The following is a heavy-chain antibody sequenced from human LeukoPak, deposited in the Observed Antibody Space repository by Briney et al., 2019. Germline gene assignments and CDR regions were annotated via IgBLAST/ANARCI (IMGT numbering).Heavy chain of an antibody. CDR3: ARDRIQLWSHDY. V-gene: IGHV3-7*04. D-gene: IGHD5-18*01. CDR1: GFTFSGYW. CDR2: IKPDGSEK. J-gene: IGHJ4*02. Sequence: GGSLRLSCAASGFTFSGYWMSWVRQAPGKGLEWVANIKPDGSEKYYVDSVEGRFTISRENAKNSLYLQMNSLRAEDTAVYYCARDRIQLWSHDYWGQGTLVTVSS.